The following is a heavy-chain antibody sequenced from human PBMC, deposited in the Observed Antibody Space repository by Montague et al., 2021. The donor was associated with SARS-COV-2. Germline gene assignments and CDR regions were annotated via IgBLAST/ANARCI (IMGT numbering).Heavy chain of an antibody. CDR2: IDWDDDK. Sequence: PALVKPTQTLTLTCTFSGFSLSTSGMCVSWIRQPPGKALEWLARIDWDDDKYYSTSLKTRLTISKDTSKNQVFLTVTNMDPVDTATYYCARTTMITFGGVIVPFDYWGQGTLVTVSS. J-gene: IGHJ4*02. CDR3: ARTTMITFGGVIVPFDY. V-gene: IGHV2-70*11. D-gene: IGHD3-16*02. CDR1: GFSLSTSGMC.